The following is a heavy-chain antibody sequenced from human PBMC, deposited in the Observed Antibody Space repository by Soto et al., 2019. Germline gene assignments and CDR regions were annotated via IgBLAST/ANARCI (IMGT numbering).Heavy chain of an antibody. D-gene: IGHD1-26*01. V-gene: IGHV3-7*03. J-gene: IGHJ4*02. Sequence: EVQLVESGGGLVQPGGSRGLSCAAFGLTFGSYWLSWFRQAPGMGLEGLAIIKKVGRETHYVDAVKGRFTISRDNAKNSLFLQMNSLRTDDTAVYYCARGAGWESDYWGQGTLVTVSS. CDR2: IKKVGRET. CDR3: ARGAGWESDY. CDR1: GLTFGSYW.